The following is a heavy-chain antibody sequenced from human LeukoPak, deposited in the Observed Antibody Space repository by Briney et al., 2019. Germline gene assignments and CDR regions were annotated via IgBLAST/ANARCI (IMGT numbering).Heavy chain of an antibody. V-gene: IGHV1-24*01. CDR2: FDPEDGET. Sequence: ASVKVSCKVSGYTLTELSMHWVRQAPGKGLEWMGGFDPEDGETIYAQKFQGRVTVTEDTSTDTAYMELSSLRSEDTAVYYCALWFGELAFDYWGQGTLVTVSS. CDR3: ALWFGELAFDY. CDR1: GYTLTELS. J-gene: IGHJ4*02. D-gene: IGHD3-10*01.